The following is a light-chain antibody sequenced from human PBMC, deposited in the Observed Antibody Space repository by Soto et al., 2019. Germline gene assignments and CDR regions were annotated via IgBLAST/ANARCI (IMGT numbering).Light chain of an antibody. Sequence: EIVCTQSPANLFVSAWGGAARSCRASQTISSSLAWYQQKPGQSPRLLIYDASNRASGVPPRFSGSGSGTDFTLSISSIEPEDFAVYYCQQRSNWPPITFGQGTRLEIK. CDR1: QTISSS. CDR3: QQRSNWPPIT. CDR2: DAS. V-gene: IGKV3-11*01. J-gene: IGKJ5*01.